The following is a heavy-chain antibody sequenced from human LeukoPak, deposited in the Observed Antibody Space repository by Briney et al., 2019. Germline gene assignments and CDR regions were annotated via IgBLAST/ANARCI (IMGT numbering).Heavy chain of an antibody. V-gene: IGHV3-23*01. Sequence: GGSLRLSCAASGFTFNIYTMYWVRQAPGKGLEWVSGIRHSDGNTYYADSVKGRFTISSDKSKNILFLQMNSLRAEDTALYYCAKGQETESRLDSWGQGTLVTVSS. J-gene: IGHJ4*02. CDR1: GFTFNIYT. CDR2: IRHSDGNT. CDR3: AKGQETESRLDS. D-gene: IGHD1-1*01.